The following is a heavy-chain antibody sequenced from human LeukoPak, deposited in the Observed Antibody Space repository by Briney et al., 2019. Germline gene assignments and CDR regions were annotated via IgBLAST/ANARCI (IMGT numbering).Heavy chain of an antibody. D-gene: IGHD2-2*01. CDR2: VNHSGST. CDR3: ARGICSSTSCCFLNWFDP. J-gene: IGHJ5*02. V-gene: IGHV4-34*01. CDR1: GGSFSGYY. Sequence: PSETLSLTCAVYGGSFSGYYWRWIRQPPGKGLEWIGEVNHSGSTNYNPSLKSRVTISVDTSKNQFSLKLSSVTAADTAVYYCARGICSSTSCCFLNWFDPWGQGTLVTVSS.